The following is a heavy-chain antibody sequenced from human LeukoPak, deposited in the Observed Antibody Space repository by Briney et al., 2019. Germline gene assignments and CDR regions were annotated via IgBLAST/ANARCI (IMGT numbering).Heavy chain of an antibody. Sequence: PSETLSLTCAVSGYSISSGYYWGWIRQPPGKGLEWIGSIYHSGSTYYNPSLKSRVTISVDTSKNQFSLKLSSVAAADTAVYYCARQTAAGVWYNWNYEDRFDPWGQGTLVTVSS. CDR1: GYSISSGYY. CDR2: IYHSGST. V-gene: IGHV4-38-2*01. J-gene: IGHJ5*02. CDR3: ARQTAAGVWYNWNYEDRFDP. D-gene: IGHD1-7*01.